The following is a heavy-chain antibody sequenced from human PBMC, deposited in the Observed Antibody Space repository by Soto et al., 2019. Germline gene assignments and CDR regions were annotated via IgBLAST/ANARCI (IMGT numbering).Heavy chain of an antibody. CDR2: ISAYNGNT. D-gene: IGHD6-13*01. CDR1: GYTFTSYG. V-gene: IGHV1-18*01. J-gene: IGHJ6*02. CDR3: ASFSIAAADPYGMDV. Sequence: QVQLVQSGAEVKKPGASVKVSCKASGYTFTSYGISWVRQAPGQGLEWMGWISAYNGNTNYAQKLQGRGTMTTDTYTSTAYRELRSLRSDDTAVYYCASFSIAAADPYGMDVWGQGTTVTVSS.